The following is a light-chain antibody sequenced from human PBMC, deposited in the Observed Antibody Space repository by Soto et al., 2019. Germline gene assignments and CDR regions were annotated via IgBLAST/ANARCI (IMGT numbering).Light chain of an antibody. CDR2: AAS. J-gene: IGKJ1*01. Sequence: DIQMTQSPSSLYASVGDRVTITCRASQSISSSLNWYQQKPGKAPKLLIYAASSLQSGVPSRFSGSGSGTDFTLTISSLQPEDFATYYCQQSYSTPQTFGQGTKVEIK. CDR3: QQSYSTPQT. V-gene: IGKV1-39*01. CDR1: QSISSS.